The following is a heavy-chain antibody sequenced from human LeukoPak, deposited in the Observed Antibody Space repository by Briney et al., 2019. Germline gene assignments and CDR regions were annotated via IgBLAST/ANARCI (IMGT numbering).Heavy chain of an antibody. Sequence: GGSLRLSCAASGFSFSNYWMHWVRQAPGKGLVWVSHINSDGSSTTYADSVKGRFTISRDNAKDTMYLQMNRLRAEDTAVYYCARGGSTVTDGDLYYYYYYMDVWGKGTTVTVPS. D-gene: IGHD4-17*01. J-gene: IGHJ6*03. V-gene: IGHV3-74*01. CDR1: GFSFSNYW. CDR2: INSDGSST. CDR3: ARGGSTVTDGDLYYYYYYMDV.